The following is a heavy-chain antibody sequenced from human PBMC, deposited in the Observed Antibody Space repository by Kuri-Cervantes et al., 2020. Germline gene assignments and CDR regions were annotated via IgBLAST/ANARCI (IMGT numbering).Heavy chain of an antibody. D-gene: IGHD5-18*01. CDR2: MNPASDNT. CDR3: AREPPQEYSYGSANWFDP. CDR1: GYIFTSCE. Sequence: ASVKVSCKASGYIFTSCETNWVRQATGQGLEWMKCMNPASDNTDYAQEFQGRVTMTRDTSTSTVYMELSSLRSEDTAVYYCAREPPQEYSYGSANWFDPWGQGTLVTVSS. V-gene: IGHV1-8*01. J-gene: IGHJ5*02.